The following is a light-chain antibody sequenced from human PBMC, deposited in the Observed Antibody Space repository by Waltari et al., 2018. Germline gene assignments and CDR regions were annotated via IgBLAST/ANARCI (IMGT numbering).Light chain of an antibody. Sequence: DIQMTQSPSTLSPSVGDRVTITCRASQSIDSWLAWYQQKPGKAPNLLIYKASILHSGVPSRFSGRGSGTEFTLTISSLQPDDFAAYYCQQYHSSSRTFGQGTNVEMK. CDR2: KAS. CDR1: QSIDSW. J-gene: IGKJ1*01. V-gene: IGKV1-5*03. CDR3: QQYHSSSRT.